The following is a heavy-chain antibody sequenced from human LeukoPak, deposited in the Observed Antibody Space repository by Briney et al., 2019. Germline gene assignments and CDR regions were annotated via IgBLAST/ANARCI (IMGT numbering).Heavy chain of an antibody. Sequence: PGGSLRLSCAASGFTVSSNYMSWVRQAPGKGLEWVSVIYSGGSTYYADSVKGRFPISRDNSKNTLYLQMNSLRAEDTAVYYFATGNYYDSSGYPFGFDYWGQGTLVTVSS. CDR1: GFTVSSNY. D-gene: IGHD3-22*01. J-gene: IGHJ4*02. CDR2: IYSGGST. V-gene: IGHV3-53*01. CDR3: ATGNYYDSSGYPFGFDY.